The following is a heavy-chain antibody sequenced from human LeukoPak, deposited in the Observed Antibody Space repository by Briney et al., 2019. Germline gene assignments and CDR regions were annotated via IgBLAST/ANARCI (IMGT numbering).Heavy chain of an antibody. CDR3: ARVGDSGYDVDYFDY. CDR2: IIPIFGTA. J-gene: IGHJ4*02. Sequence: SVKVSCKASGGTFSSYAISWVRQAPGQGLEWMGEIIPIFGTANYAQKFQGRVTITADESTSTAYMELSSLRSEDTAVYYCARVGDSGYDVDYFDYWGQGTLVTVSS. D-gene: IGHD5-12*01. V-gene: IGHV1-69*13. CDR1: GGTFSSYA.